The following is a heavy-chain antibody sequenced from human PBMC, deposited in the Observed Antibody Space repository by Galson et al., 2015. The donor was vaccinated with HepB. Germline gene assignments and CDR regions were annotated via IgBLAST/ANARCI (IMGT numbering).Heavy chain of an antibody. CDR2: IIPILGIA. D-gene: IGHD3-10*01. CDR1: GGTFNNYA. CDR3: SPGDYYGSGSYYNAPVDY. V-gene: IGHV1-69*04. Sequence: SVKVSCKASGGTFNNYAISWVRQAPGQGLEWMGRIIPILGIANYAQKFQGRVTFTADKSTSTAYMELSSLRSEDTAVYYCSPGDYYGSGSYYNAPVDYWGQGTLVTVSS. J-gene: IGHJ4*02.